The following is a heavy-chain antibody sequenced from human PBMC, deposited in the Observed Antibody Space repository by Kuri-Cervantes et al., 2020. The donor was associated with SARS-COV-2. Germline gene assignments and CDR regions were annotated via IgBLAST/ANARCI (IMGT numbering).Heavy chain of an antibody. CDR1: GFTFSSYW. V-gene: IGHV3-30*03. Sequence: GGSLRLSCAASGFTFSSYWMSWVRQAPGKGLEWVAVISYDGSNKYYADSVKGRFTISRDNSKNTLYLQMNSLRAEDTAVYYCASELLWYFDLWGRGTLVTVSS. CDR3: ASELLWYFDL. J-gene: IGHJ2*01. CDR2: ISYDGSNK. D-gene: IGHD1-26*01.